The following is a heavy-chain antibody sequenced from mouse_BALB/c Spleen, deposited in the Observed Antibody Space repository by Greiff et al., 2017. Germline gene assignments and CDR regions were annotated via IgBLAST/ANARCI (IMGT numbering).Heavy chain of an antibody. D-gene: IGHD1-1*01. V-gene: IGHV7-3*02. CDR2: IRNKANGYTT. CDR1: GFTFTDYY. J-gene: IGHJ2*01. CDR3: ARDIVAGTNDFDY. Sequence: EVQVVESGGGLVQPGGSLRLSCATSGFTFTDYYMSWVRQPPGKALEWLGFIRNKANGYTTEYSASVKGRFTISRDNSQSILYLQMSTLRAEDSATYYCARDIVAGTNDFDYWGQGTTLTVSS.